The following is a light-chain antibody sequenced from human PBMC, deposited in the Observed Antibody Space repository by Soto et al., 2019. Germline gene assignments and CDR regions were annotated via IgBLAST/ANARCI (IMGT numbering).Light chain of an antibody. Sequence: DIQMTQSPSSLSASVGDRVTITCQASQDISNYLNWYQQKPGKAPKLLIYDASNLETGVPSRFSGSGSGTEFTLTISSLQPEDFATYYCQQSYSTLWTFGQGSKVDI. CDR3: QQSYSTLWT. CDR2: DAS. J-gene: IGKJ1*01. V-gene: IGKV1-39*01. CDR1: QDISNY.